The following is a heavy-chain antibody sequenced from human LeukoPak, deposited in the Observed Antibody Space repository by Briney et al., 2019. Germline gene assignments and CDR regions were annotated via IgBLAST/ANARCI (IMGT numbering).Heavy chain of an antibody. CDR3: ARDPGNLYSSSWRPYYFDY. CDR1: GYTFTGYY. Sequence: ASVKVSCKASGYTFTGYYMHWVRQAPGQGLEWMGWINPNSGGTNYAQKFQGRVTITRDTSITTAYMELRRLTSDDTAVYYCARDPGNLYSSSWRPYYFDYWGQGTLVTVSS. V-gene: IGHV1-2*02. CDR2: INPNSGGT. J-gene: IGHJ4*02. D-gene: IGHD6-13*01.